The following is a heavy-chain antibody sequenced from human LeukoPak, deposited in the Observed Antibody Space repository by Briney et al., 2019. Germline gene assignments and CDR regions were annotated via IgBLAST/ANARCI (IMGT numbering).Heavy chain of an antibody. J-gene: IGHJ6*02. CDR1: GFTFSSYA. Sequence: PGGSLRLSCAASGFTFSSYAMSWVRQAPGKGLEWVSAISGSGGSTYYADSVKGRFTISRDNSKNTLYLQMNSLRAEDTAVYYCAKSRLRLGELSSPGYYGMDVWGQGTTATVSS. CDR3: AKSRLRLGELSSPGYYGMDV. CDR2: ISGSGGST. D-gene: IGHD3-16*02. V-gene: IGHV3-23*01.